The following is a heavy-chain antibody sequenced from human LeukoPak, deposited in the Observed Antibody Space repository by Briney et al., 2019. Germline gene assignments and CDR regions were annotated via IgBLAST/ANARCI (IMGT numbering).Heavy chain of an antibody. CDR3: ARDPGGYKHFDY. CDR1: GGSISSGGYH. Sequence: PSQTLSLTCTVSGGSISSGGYHWSWIRQPAGKGLEWIGRIYNSGSTSYNPSLNSRVTISVETSKNQFSLKLSSVTAADTAVYYCARDPGGYKHFDYWGQGTLVTVSS. J-gene: IGHJ4*02. V-gene: IGHV4-61*02. CDR2: IYNSGST. D-gene: IGHD1-14*01.